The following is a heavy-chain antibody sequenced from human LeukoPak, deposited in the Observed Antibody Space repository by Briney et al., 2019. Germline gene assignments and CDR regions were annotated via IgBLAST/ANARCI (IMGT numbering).Heavy chain of an antibody. D-gene: IGHD2-15*01. Sequence: SETLSLTCTVSGGSITSSVFCWGWIRPPPGKGLGWIGYIYYGSSANYNPSRKVRITISVYTSKNQLSLKLSSVTDTDTAVYYCARQPNSVVVDNWFDPWGQGNLVAVSS. CDR2: IYYGSSA. CDR3: ARQPNSVVVDNWFDP. J-gene: IGHJ5*02. CDR1: GGSITSSVFC. V-gene: IGHV4-39*07.